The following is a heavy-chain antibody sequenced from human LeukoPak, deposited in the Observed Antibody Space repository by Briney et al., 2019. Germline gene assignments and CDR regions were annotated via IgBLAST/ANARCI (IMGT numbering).Heavy chain of an antibody. Sequence: SGGSLRLSCAASAFGFSTYAMTWVRQAPGKGLEGVSYISGNGTRTNYADSVKGRFSISRDNSKTTLYLQMNSLRADDSAVYYCELGGIWGQGTLVTVSS. CDR1: AFGFSTYA. D-gene: IGHD3-10*01. CDR3: ELGGI. J-gene: IGHJ3*02. CDR2: ISGNGTRT. V-gene: IGHV3-23*01.